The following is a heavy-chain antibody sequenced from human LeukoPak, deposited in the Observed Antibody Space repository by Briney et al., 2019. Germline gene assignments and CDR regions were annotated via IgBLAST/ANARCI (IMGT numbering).Heavy chain of an antibody. CDR1: GFSVSKPL. D-gene: IGHD6-6*01. J-gene: IGHJ3*01. Sequence: PGGSLRLSCEAHGFSVSKPLMSWVRQAPGKGLEWVGRIKRKTEGGTTDFAAPVKGRFTISRDDSKNTLSLQMNSLKTEDTAVYYCTTAGLVADAFDVWGQGTLVTVSS. CDR3: TTAGLVADAFDV. V-gene: IGHV3-15*01. CDR2: IKRKTEGGTT.